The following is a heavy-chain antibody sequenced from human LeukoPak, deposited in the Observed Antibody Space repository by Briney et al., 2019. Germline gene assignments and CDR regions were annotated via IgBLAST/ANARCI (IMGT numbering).Heavy chain of an antibody. CDR3: ATGPAVVVTASAFDY. Sequence: ASVNVSCKVSGYTLTELSMHWVRQAPGKGLEWMGGFDPEDGETIYAQKFQGRVTMTEDTSTDTAYMELSSLRSEDTAVYYCATGPAVVVTASAFDYWGQGTLVTVSS. CDR1: GYTLTELS. CDR2: FDPEDGET. D-gene: IGHD2-21*02. V-gene: IGHV1-24*01. J-gene: IGHJ4*02.